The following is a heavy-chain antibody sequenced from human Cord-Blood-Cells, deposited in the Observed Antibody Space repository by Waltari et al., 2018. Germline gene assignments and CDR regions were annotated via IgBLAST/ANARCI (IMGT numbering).Heavy chain of an antibody. J-gene: IGHJ4*02. CDR2: ISPILGMA. CDR1: GGTFSSYA. D-gene: IGHD6-13*01. V-gene: IGHV1-69*09. CDR3: ARIAAAGTGLDY. Sequence: QVQLVQSGAEVKKPGYSVKVSCKASGGTFSSYAISWVRQAPGQGLEWMGRISPILGMAHNAQKFQGRVTITAYKSTSTAYMELSSLRSEDTAVYYWARIAAAGTGLDYWGQGTLVTVSS.